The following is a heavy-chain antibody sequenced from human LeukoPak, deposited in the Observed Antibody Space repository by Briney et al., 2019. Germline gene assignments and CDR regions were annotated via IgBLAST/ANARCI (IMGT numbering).Heavy chain of an antibody. CDR3: AKDTLGYYDSSGYYDY. CDR1: GFTFSSYS. D-gene: IGHD3-22*01. V-gene: IGHV3-9*01. Sequence: PGGSLRLSCAASGFTFSSYSMNWVRQAPGKGLEWVSGISWNSGSIGYADSVKGRFTISRDNAKNSLYLQMNSLRAEDTALYYCAKDTLGYYDSSGYYDYWGQGTLVTVSS. CDR2: ISWNSGSI. J-gene: IGHJ4*02.